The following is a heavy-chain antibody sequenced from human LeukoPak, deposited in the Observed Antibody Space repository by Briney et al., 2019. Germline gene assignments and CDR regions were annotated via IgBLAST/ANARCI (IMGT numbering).Heavy chain of an antibody. Sequence: PSETLSLTCTVSGGSISSSSYYWGWIRQPPGKGQEWIGRIYTSGSTNYNPSLKSRVTMSVDTSKNQFSLKLSSVTAADTAVYYCARDWWELLEHWFDPWGQGTLVTVSS. CDR2: IYTSGST. D-gene: IGHD1-26*01. CDR1: GGSISSSSYY. CDR3: ARDWWELLEHWFDP. J-gene: IGHJ5*02. V-gene: IGHV4-39*07.